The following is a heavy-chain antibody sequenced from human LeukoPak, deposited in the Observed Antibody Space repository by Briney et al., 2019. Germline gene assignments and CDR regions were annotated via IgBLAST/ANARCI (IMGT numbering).Heavy chain of an antibody. J-gene: IGHJ3*02. Sequence: GESLKISCKGSGYSFPNYWIAWVRQMPGKGLEWMGIIYPDDSDTIYSPPFQGQVTISADKSISTAYLQWSSLKASDTAMYYCARHFSGTKAYDAFDIWGQGTMVTVSS. CDR2: IYPDDSDT. V-gene: IGHV5-51*01. D-gene: IGHD2-8*01. CDR1: GYSFPNYW. CDR3: ARHFSGTKAYDAFDI.